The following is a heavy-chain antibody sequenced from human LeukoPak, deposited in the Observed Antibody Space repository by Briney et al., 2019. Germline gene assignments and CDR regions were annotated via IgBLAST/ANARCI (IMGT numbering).Heavy chain of an antibody. V-gene: IGHV4-30-4*07. CDR3: ARGPRLYDSSGYYYYFDY. CDR2: IYYSGST. D-gene: IGHD3-22*01. CDR1: GGSISSGGYS. J-gene: IGHJ4*02. Sequence: SETLSLTCAVSGGSISSGGYSWSWIRQPPGKGLEWIGYIYYSGSTYYNPSLKSRVTISVDTSKNQFSLKLSSVTAADTAVYYCARGPRLYDSSGYYYYFDYWGQGTLVTVSS.